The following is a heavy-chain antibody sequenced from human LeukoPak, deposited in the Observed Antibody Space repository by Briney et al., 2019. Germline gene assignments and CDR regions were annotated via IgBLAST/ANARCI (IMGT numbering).Heavy chain of an antibody. CDR1: GYTFTSYD. CDR2: MNPNNGNT. CDR3: ARDLLNEGNHLDY. D-gene: IGHD4-23*01. J-gene: IGHJ4*02. V-gene: IGHV1-8*01. Sequence: ASVKVSCTASGYTFTSYDINWVRQATGQGLEWLGWMNPNNGNTGYALRFQGRVTLTRDTSISTAYMELNSLTSEDTAVYYCARDLLNEGNHLDYWGQGTLVTVSS.